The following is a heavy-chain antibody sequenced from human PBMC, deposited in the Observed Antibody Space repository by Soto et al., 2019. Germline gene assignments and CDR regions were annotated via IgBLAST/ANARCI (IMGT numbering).Heavy chain of an antibody. J-gene: IGHJ3*02. CDR2: IKSKTDGGTI. Sequence: EVQLVESGGGLVKPGGSLRLSCAASGFTFTNAWMTWVRQGPGKGLEWVGRIKSKTDGGTIDYAAPVKGRFTISRDDSKNPLYLQMNSLKTEDTAVYYCTTGPNLRPLAAFDIWGQGTVVTVSS. CDR1: GFTFTNAW. CDR3: TTGPNLRPLAAFDI. V-gene: IGHV3-15*01.